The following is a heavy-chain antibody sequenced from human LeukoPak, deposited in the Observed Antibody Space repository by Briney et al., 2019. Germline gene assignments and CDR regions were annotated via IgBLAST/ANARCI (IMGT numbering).Heavy chain of an antibody. CDR2: IGDNGGDT. CDR1: GFTFNNYS. J-gene: IGHJ4*02. Sequence: GGSLRLSCAASGFTFNNYSMSWVRQAPGKGLEWVSAIGDNGGDTKYAVSVKGRFTISRDNSRSALYLQMNTLRVEDTAIYYCGRDWKLDYWGQGTLVTVSS. CDR3: GRDWKLDY. V-gene: IGHV3-23*01. D-gene: IGHD1-1*01.